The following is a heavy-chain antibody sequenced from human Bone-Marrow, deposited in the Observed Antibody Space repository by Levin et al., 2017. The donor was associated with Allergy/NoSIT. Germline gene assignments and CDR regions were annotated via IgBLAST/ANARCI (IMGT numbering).Heavy chain of an antibody. D-gene: IGHD5-18*01. J-gene: IGHJ4*01. Sequence: GGSLRLSCQTSGYTFRKYWISWVRQVPGRGLEWIGRIDGSDSSTNYSPSFQGHVSISADKSIGTVFLQWTTLKASDSAIYFCARHHTAMDIEGFDFWGPGTLVTVSS. CDR3: ARHHTAMDIEGFDF. CDR2: IDGSDSST. CDR1: GYTFRKYW. V-gene: IGHV5-10-1*01.